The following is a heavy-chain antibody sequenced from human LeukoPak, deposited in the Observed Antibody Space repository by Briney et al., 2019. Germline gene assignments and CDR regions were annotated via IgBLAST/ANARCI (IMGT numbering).Heavy chain of an antibody. Sequence: SVKVSCXASGGTFSSYAISWVRLAPGQGLEWMGGIIPIFGTANYAQKFQGRVTITADESTSTAYMELSSLRSEDTAVYYCAIPGYCSGGSCYSTGPWGQGTLVTVSS. J-gene: IGHJ5*02. D-gene: IGHD2-15*01. CDR1: GGTFSSYA. CDR2: IIPIFGTA. V-gene: IGHV1-69*13. CDR3: AIPGYCSGGSCYSTGP.